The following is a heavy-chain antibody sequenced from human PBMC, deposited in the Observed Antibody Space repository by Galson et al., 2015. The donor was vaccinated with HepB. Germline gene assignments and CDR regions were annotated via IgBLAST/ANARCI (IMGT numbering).Heavy chain of an antibody. CDR1: GGSISSSNW. J-gene: IGHJ4*02. CDR2: IYHSGST. D-gene: IGHD5-18*01. CDR3: ARGVDTAMADKPIFDY. Sequence: SETLSLTCAVSGGSISSSNWRSWVRQPPGKGLEWIGEIYHSGSTNYNPSLKSRVTISVDTSKNQFSLKLSSVTAADTAVYYCARGVDTAMADKPIFDYWGQGTLVTVSS. V-gene: IGHV4-4*02.